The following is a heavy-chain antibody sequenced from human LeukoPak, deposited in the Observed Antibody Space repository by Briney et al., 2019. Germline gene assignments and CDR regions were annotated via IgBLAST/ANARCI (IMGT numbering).Heavy chain of an antibody. CDR2: ISGSGVST. CDR3: AKSSRPVITTTSDWFDP. CDR1: GFIFSSYA. Sequence: GGSLRLSCAASGFIFSSYAMTWVRQAPGKGLEWVSAISGSGVSTYYADSVKGRFTTSRDNSKNTLYLQMNSLRAEDTAVYYCAKSSRPVITTTSDWFDPWGQGTLVTVSS. D-gene: IGHD3-22*01. V-gene: IGHV3-23*01. J-gene: IGHJ5*02.